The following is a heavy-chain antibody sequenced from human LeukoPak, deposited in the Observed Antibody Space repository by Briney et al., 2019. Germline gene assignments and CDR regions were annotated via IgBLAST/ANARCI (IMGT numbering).Heavy chain of an antibody. CDR3: ARDGSLYCSSSSCYAH. CDR1: GFTVSSNY. J-gene: IGHJ4*02. Sequence: GGSLRLSCAASGFTVSSNYMSWVRQAPGKGLEWVSVIYSGGSTYYADSVKGRFTISRDNYKYTLYLQMNSLRAEDTAVYYCARDGSLYCSSSSCYAHWGQGTLVTVSS. V-gene: IGHV3-66*01. D-gene: IGHD2-2*01. CDR2: IYSGGST.